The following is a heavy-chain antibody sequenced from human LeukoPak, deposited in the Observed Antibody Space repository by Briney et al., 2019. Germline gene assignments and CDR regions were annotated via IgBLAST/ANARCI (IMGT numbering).Heavy chain of an antibody. V-gene: IGHV3-33*01. CDR1: GFTFSSYG. Sequence: PGRSLRLSCAASGFTFSSYGMHWVRQAPGKGLEWVAVIWYDGSNKYYADSVKGRFTISRDNSKNTLYLQMNSLRAEDTAVYYCVGTIAYRGSEYWGQGALVTVSS. J-gene: IGHJ4*02. D-gene: IGHD1-7*01. CDR3: VGTIAYRGSEY. CDR2: IWYDGSNK.